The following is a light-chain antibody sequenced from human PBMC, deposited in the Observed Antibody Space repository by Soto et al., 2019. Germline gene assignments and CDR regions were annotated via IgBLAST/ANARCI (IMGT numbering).Light chain of an antibody. Sequence: EIVLTQSPATLSLSPGERATLSCRTSQSISSHLAWYQQKPGQAPRLLIYGASNRATGIPDRFSGSGSGTDFTLTISSLEPEEFAVYYCQQRINWPLTFGGGTKVEIK. CDR1: QSISSH. CDR2: GAS. V-gene: IGKV3-11*01. J-gene: IGKJ4*01. CDR3: QQRINWPLT.